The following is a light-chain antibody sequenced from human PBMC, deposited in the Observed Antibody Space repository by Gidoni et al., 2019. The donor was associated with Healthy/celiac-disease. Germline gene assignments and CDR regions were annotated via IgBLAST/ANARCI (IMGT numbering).Light chain of an antibody. V-gene: IGKV4-1*01. CDR1: QSVLYSSNNKNY. Sequence: MTQSPDSLAVSLGERATINCKSSQSVLYSSNNKNYLAWYQQKPGQPPKLLIYWASTRESGVPDRFSGSGSGTDFTLTISSLQAEDVAVYYCQQYYSTPPPTFGQGTRLEIK. J-gene: IGKJ5*01. CDR2: WAS. CDR3: QQYYSTPPPT.